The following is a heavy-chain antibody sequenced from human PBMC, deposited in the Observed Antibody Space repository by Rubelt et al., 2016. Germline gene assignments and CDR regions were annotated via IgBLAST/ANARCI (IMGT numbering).Heavy chain of an antibody. CDR1: GYPFATYA. Sequence: QVQLVQSGAEVKRPGASVKVSCKASGYPFATYAMHWVRQAPGQRLEWMGWIDAGNGDTKYSINLQGRVTFTRDTSASTAYMELGSLRSDDTAVYYCARDPTTRFTSTGWFDPWGQGTLVTVSS. D-gene: IGHD5-12*01. CDR3: ARDPTTRFTSTGWFDP. V-gene: IGHV1-3*01. CDR2: IDAGNGDT. J-gene: IGHJ5*02.